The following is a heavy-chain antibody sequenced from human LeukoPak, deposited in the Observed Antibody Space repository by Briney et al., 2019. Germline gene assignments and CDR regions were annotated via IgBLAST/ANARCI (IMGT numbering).Heavy chain of an antibody. CDR1: GYTFTNYG. CDR2: ISPYNGNT. CDR3: ARESGSSDAFDL. D-gene: IGHD3-10*01. Sequence: ASVKVSCKASGYTFTNYGISRVRQAPGQGLEWMGWISPYNGNTNDAQRFQGRVTVTSDTSTNTAYMELRSLRSDDTAVYYCARESGSSDAFDLWGQGTMVTVSS. V-gene: IGHV1-18*01. J-gene: IGHJ3*01.